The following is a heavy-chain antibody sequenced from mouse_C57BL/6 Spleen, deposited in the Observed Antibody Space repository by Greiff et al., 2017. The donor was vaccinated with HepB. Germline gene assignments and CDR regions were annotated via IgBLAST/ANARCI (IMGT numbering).Heavy chain of an antibody. Sequence: EVQLQQSGGGLVKPGGSLKLSCAASGFTFSSYAMSWVRQTPEKRLEWVATISDGGSYTYYPDNVKGRFTISRDNAKNNLYLQMSHLKSEDTAMYYGAREGYYGSSRGAMDYWGQGTSVTVSS. CDR2: ISDGGSYT. D-gene: IGHD1-1*01. J-gene: IGHJ4*01. CDR3: AREGYYGSSRGAMDY. V-gene: IGHV5-4*01. CDR1: GFTFSSYA.